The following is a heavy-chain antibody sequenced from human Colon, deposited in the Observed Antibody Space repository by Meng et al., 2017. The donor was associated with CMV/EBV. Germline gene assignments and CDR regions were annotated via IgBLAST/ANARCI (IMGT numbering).Heavy chain of an antibody. CDR2: IYYSGST. D-gene: IGHD1-1*01. J-gene: IGHJ4*02. CDR3: ARDQNGQFDY. Sequence: AETLCLTCTVSGGSISSYYWSWIRQPPGKGLEWIGYIYYSGSTNYNPSLKSRVTISVDTSKNQFSLKLSSVTAADTAVYYCARDQNGQFDYWGQGTLVTVSS. V-gene: IGHV4-59*01. CDR1: GGSISSYY.